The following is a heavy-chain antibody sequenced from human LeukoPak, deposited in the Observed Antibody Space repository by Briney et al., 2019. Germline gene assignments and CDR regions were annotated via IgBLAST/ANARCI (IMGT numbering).Heavy chain of an antibody. J-gene: IGHJ4*02. CDR3: GKAEAGTYYFDY. CDR1: GFTFSSYA. V-gene: IGHV3-23*01. D-gene: IGHD6-19*01. Sequence: QAGGSLRLSCAASGFTFSSYAMSWVRQAPGKGLEWVSAISGGGGDRFYADSVKGRSTISRDNSKNTLYLQMSSLRVEDTAVYYCGKAEAGTYYFDYWGQGTLVTVSS. CDR2: ISGGGGDR.